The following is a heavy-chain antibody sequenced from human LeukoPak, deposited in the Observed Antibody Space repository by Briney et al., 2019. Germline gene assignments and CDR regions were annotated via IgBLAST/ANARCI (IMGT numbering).Heavy chain of an antibody. J-gene: IGHJ4*02. CDR3: ARRYGSGSYYGY. CDR1: GGSISSYY. Sequence: SETLSLTCTVSGGSISSYYWSWIRQPPGKGLEWIGYIYYSGSTNHNPSLKSRVTISVDTSKNQFSLKLSSVTAADTAVYYCARRYGSGSYYGYWDQGTLVTVSS. CDR2: IYYSGST. D-gene: IGHD3-10*01. V-gene: IGHV4-59*08.